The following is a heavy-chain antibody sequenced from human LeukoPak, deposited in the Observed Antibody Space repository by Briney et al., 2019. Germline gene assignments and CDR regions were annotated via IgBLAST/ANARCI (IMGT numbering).Heavy chain of an antibody. D-gene: IGHD1-26*01. CDR1: GYTFTGYY. V-gene: IGHV1-2*02. CDR3: ARVYGSHDAFDI. J-gene: IGHJ3*02. CDR2: INPNSGGT. Sequence: ASVKVSCKASGYTFTGYYVHWVRQAPGQGLEWMGWINPNSGGTNYARKFQGRVTMTRDTSISTAYMELSRLRSDDTAVYYCARVYGSHDAFDIWGQGTTVTVSS.